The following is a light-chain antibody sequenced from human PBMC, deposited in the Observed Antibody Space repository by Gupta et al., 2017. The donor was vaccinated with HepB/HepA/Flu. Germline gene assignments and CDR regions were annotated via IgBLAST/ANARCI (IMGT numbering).Light chain of an antibody. CDR2: DVS. CDR3: SSYTSSRTSEV. Sequence: QSALTQPASVSVSPGQSITISCTGTSSDVGGYNYVSWYQQHPGKAPKLMIYDVSNRPSGVSNRFSVSKSGNTASLTISGLQAEDEADYYCSSYTSSRTSEVFGTGTKLTVL. CDR1: SSDVGGYNY. J-gene: IGLJ2*01. V-gene: IGLV2-14*01.